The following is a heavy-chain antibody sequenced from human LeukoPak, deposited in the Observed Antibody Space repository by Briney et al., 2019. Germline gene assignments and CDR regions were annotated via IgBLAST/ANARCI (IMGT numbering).Heavy chain of an antibody. J-gene: IGHJ6*03. CDR2: IYYSGST. V-gene: IGHV4-59*01. CDR3: ARDYYGSGSYLDV. Sequence: SETLSLTCTVSGGSISSYYWSWIRQPPGKGLEWIGYIYYSGSTNYNPSLKSRVTISVDTSKNQFSLKLSSVTAADTAVYYCARDYYGSGSYLDVWGKGTTVTVSS. D-gene: IGHD3-10*01. CDR1: GGSISSYY.